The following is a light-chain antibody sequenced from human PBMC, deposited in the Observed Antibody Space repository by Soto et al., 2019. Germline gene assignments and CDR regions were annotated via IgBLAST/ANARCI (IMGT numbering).Light chain of an antibody. Sequence: DVVMTQSPLSLPVTLGQPASISCRSNQSLVHSDGIAYFSWFQQRPGRSPRRLIYKVSNRDSGVPARFSGSGSGTDFALKISRVEAEDVGVYYCMQAQQIPQTFGQGTKVDIK. CDR3: MQAQQIPQT. J-gene: IGKJ1*01. CDR1: QSLVHSDGIAY. CDR2: KVS. V-gene: IGKV2-30*02.